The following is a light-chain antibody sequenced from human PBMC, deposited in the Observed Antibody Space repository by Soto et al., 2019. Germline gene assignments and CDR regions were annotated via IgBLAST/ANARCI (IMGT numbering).Light chain of an antibody. CDR1: QSVSSN. V-gene: IGKV3-15*01. J-gene: IGKJ4*01. Sequence: EIVMTQSPATLSVSPGERATLSCRASQSVSSNLAWYQQKPGQAPRLLIYGASTRATGIPARFSGSGSGTEFTLTISGLQSEDSAVYYCQQYNNWPLTFGGGTKVDTK. CDR2: GAS. CDR3: QQYNNWPLT.